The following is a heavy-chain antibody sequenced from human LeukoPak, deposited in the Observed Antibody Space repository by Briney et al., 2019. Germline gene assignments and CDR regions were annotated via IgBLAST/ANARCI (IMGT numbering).Heavy chain of an antibody. J-gene: IGHJ4*02. Sequence: SETLSLTCAVYGGSFSGYYWSWIRQPPGKGLEWIGEINHSGSTNYNPSLKSRVTISVDTSKDQFSLKLSSVTAADTAVYYCARGYYYGRLFDYWGQGTLVTVSS. CDR1: GGSFSGYY. V-gene: IGHV4-34*01. CDR2: INHSGST. D-gene: IGHD3-10*01. CDR3: ARGYYYGRLFDY.